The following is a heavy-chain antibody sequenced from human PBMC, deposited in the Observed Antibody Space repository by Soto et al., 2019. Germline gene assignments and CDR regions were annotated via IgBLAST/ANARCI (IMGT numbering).Heavy chain of an antibody. V-gene: IGHV4-38-2*01. J-gene: IGHJ6*02. CDR2: IYHSGTT. Sequence: PSETLSLTCAVSGDSISNGYHWAWIRQPPGKGLEWVASIYHSGTTYYNPSLKSRVTISVDTSKNQFSLKLSSVTAADTAVYYCATDILTDYYDGMDVWGQGTPVTVSS. CDR3: ATDILTDYYDGMDV. D-gene: IGHD3-9*01. CDR1: GDSISNGYH.